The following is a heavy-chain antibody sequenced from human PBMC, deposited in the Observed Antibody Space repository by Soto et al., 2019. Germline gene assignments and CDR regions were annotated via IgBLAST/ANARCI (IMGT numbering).Heavy chain of an antibody. CDR1: GFTFSSYA. CDR3: ANFKEYYFDY. Sequence: GGSLRLSCAASGFTFSSYAMTWVRQAPGKGLEWVSAISGSRGNTYYADSVKGRFTISRDNSKNTLYLQMNSLRAEDTAVYYCANFKEYYFDYWGQGTLVTVSS. V-gene: IGHV3-23*01. CDR2: ISGSRGNT. J-gene: IGHJ4*02.